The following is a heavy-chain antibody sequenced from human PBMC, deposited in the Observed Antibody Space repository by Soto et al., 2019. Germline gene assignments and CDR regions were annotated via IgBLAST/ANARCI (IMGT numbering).Heavy chain of an antibody. CDR1: GYTFTSYD. J-gene: IGHJ4*02. CDR3: ARNYYGSGTFDY. CDR2: MTPNSGNT. V-gene: IGHV1-8*01. D-gene: IGHD3-10*01. Sequence: ASVKVSCKASGYTFTSYDINWVRQATGQGLEWVGWMTPNSGNTGFAQKFQGRVTMTRDTSISTAYMELSSLRSEDTAIYYCARNYYGSGTFDYWGQGTVVTVSS.